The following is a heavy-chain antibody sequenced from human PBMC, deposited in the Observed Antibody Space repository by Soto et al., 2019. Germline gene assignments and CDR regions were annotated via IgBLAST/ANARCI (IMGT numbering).Heavy chain of an antibody. Sequence: LRLSCAASGFTFSSYWMSWVRQAPGKGLEWVANIKQDGSEKYYVDSVKGRFTISRDNAKNSLYLQMNSLRAEDTAVYYCARSRGDSSGRFDPWGQGTLVTVSS. D-gene: IGHD3-22*01. V-gene: IGHV3-7*01. CDR1: GFTFSSYW. J-gene: IGHJ5*02. CDR3: ARSRGDSSGRFDP. CDR2: IKQDGSEK.